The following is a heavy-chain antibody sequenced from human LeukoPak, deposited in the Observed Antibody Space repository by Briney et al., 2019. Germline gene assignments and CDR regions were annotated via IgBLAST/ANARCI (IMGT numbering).Heavy chain of an antibody. Sequence: QSGGSLRLSCAASGFTFSSYAMSWVRQAPGKGLEWVSAISGSGGSTYYADSVKGRFTISRDNAKNSLYLQLNSLRAEDTAVYYCARDRNLDYWGQGTLVTVSS. V-gene: IGHV3-23*01. CDR1: GFTFSSYA. J-gene: IGHJ4*02. CDR2: ISGSGGST. CDR3: ARDRNLDY. D-gene: IGHD1-14*01.